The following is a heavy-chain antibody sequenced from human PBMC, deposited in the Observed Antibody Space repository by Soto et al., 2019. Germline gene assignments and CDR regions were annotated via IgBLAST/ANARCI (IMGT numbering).Heavy chain of an antibody. D-gene: IGHD3-10*01. V-gene: IGHV3-48*02. Sequence: EVQLVESGGGLVQPGGSLRLSCAASGFTFSSYSMNWVRQAPGKGLEWVSYISSSSSTIYYADSVKGRFTISRDNAKNSLYLQMNSLRDEDTAVYYCARDYIISTASYYFDYWGQGTLVTVSS. CDR2: ISSSSSTI. CDR3: ARDYIISTASYYFDY. J-gene: IGHJ4*02. CDR1: GFTFSSYS.